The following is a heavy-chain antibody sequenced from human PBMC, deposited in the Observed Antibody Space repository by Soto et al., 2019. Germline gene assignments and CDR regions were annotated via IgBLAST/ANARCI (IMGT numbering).Heavy chain of an antibody. V-gene: IGHV3-21*01. CDR2: ISSSSSYI. CDR3: ARDGIVATIGNYYGMDV. CDR1: GFTFSSYS. J-gene: IGHJ6*02. D-gene: IGHD5-12*01. Sequence: GGSLRLSCAASGFTFSSYSMNWVRQAPGKGLEWVSSISSSSSYIYYADSVKGRFTISRDNAKNSLYLQMNSLRAEDTAVYYCARDGIVATIGNYYGMDVWGQGTTVTVSS.